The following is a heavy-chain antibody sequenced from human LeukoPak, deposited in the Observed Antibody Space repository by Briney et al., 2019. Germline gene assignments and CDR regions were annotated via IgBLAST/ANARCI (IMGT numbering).Heavy chain of an antibody. CDR3: ARDEGYTYGHPLDY. CDR2: IWSDGSNK. Sequence: PGASLRLSCAASGFTFSNYVMHWVRQAPGKGLEWVALIWSDGSNKYYADSAKGRFTISRDNSKNTLYLQMNSLRAEDTSVYLCARDEGYTYGHPLDYWGQGTLVTVSS. J-gene: IGHJ4*02. D-gene: IGHD5-18*01. CDR1: GFTFSNYV. V-gene: IGHV3-33*01.